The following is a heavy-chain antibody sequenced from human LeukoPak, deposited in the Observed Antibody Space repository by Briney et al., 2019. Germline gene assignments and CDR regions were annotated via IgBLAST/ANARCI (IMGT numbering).Heavy chain of an antibody. J-gene: IGHJ4*02. CDR1: GGSFSGYY. CDR3: ARGPPTDYYDSSGFYYVFDY. D-gene: IGHD3-22*01. V-gene: IGHV4-34*01. Sequence: SETLSLTCAAYGGSFSGYYWSWIRQPPGKGLEWIGEINHNGSTNYNPSLKSRVTISVDTSKNQFSLKLSSVTAADTAVYFCARGPPTDYYDSSGFYYVFDYWGQGTLVTVSS. CDR2: INHNGST.